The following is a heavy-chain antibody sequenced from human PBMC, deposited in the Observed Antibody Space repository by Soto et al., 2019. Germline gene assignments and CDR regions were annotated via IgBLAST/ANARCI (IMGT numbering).Heavy chain of an antibody. Sequence: QVQLVESGGGVVQPGRSLILSCAASGFTFSSYGMHWVRQAPGKGLEWVAVIWYDGSNKYYADSVKGRFTISRDNSKNTLYLQMNSLRAEDTAVYYCARDLRTYYDFWSGYSDYYYYGMDVWGQGTTVTVSS. D-gene: IGHD3-3*01. J-gene: IGHJ6*02. CDR3: ARDLRTYYDFWSGYSDYYYYGMDV. CDR1: GFTFSSYG. V-gene: IGHV3-33*01. CDR2: IWYDGSNK.